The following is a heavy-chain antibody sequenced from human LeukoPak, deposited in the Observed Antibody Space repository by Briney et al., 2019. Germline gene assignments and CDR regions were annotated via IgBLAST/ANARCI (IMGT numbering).Heavy chain of an antibody. CDR3: AGESPTSLDY. CDR1: GGSISSYY. Sequence: PSETLSLTCTVSGGSISSYYWSWIRQPPGKGLEWIGYIYYSGSTNYNPSLKSRVTISVDTSKNQFSLKLSSVTAADTAVYYCAGESPTSLDYWGQGTLVTVSS. D-gene: IGHD6-6*01. J-gene: IGHJ4*02. CDR2: IYYSGST. V-gene: IGHV4-59*01.